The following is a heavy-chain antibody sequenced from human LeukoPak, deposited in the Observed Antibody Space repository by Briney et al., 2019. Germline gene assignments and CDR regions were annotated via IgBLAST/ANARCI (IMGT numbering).Heavy chain of an antibody. V-gene: IGHV4-34*01. CDR3: ARTYCGGGSCYEKATKYFQH. Sequence: PSETLSLTCAVYGGSFSGYYWSWIRQPPGEGLEWIGEINHSGSTNYNPSLKSRVTISVDTSKNQFSLKLSSVTAADTAVYYCARTYCGGGSCYEKATKYFQHWGQGTLVTVSS. D-gene: IGHD2-15*01. CDR1: GGSFSGYY. CDR2: INHSGST. J-gene: IGHJ1*01.